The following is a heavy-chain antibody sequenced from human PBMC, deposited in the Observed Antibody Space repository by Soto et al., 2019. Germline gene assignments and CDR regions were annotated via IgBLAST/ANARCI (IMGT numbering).Heavy chain of an antibody. CDR3: AREIASAVTAFDT. Sequence: KQSQTLSLTCAISGDSVSSNSAAWNWIRQSPSGCLEWLERTYYRTKWYNDYAISVKSRITINPDTSKNQFYLQLNSVTPEVTAVYYCAREIASAVTAFDTWGKGTRLTVSP. CDR1: GDSVSSNSAA. D-gene: IGHD6-13*01. CDR2: TYYRTKWYN. J-gene: IGHJ3*02. V-gene: IGHV6-1*01.